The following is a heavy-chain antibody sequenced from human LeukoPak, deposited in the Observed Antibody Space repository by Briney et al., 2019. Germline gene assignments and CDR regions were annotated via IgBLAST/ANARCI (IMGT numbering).Heavy chain of an antibody. Sequence: GGSLRLSCAASGFTFSSFAMSWVRQAPGKGLEWVSGISDSGASTYYPDSVKGRFTISRDNSKNMLYLQMNSLRADDTAVYYCAIAKGPVDIVVAATGVFGYWGQGTLVTVSS. CDR1: GFTFSSFA. J-gene: IGHJ4*02. D-gene: IGHD6-19*01. V-gene: IGHV3-23*01. CDR3: AIAKGPVDIVVAATGVFGY. CDR2: ISDSGAST.